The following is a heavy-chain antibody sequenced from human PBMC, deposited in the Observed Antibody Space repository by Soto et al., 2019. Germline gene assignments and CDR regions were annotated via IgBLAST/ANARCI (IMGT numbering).Heavy chain of an antibody. Sequence: GSLRLSCAASGFTFSIYAMSWVRQAPGKGLEWVSGISGSGGSTYSADSVKGRFTISRDNSKNTLYVQMNSLRAEDTAVYYCAKGSSSFSSSSGAAPGLFNYWGQGTLVTVSS. CDR1: GFTFSIYA. CDR3: AKGSSSFSSSSGAAPGLFNY. CDR2: ISGSGGST. V-gene: IGHV3-23*01. D-gene: IGHD6-6*01. J-gene: IGHJ4*02.